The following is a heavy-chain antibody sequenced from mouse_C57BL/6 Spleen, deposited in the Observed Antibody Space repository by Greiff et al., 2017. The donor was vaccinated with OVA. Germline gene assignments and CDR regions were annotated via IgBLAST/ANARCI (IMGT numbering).Heavy chain of an antibody. Sequence: VQLQQPGAELVRPGSSVKLSCKASGYTFTSYWMDWVKQRPGQGLEWIGNIYPSDSETHYNQKFKDKATLTVDKSSSTAYMQLSSLTSEDSAVYYCARRFYYGNLGYWGQGTTLSLL. J-gene: IGHJ2*01. CDR1: GYTFTSYW. V-gene: IGHV1-61*01. D-gene: IGHD2-1*01. CDR2: IYPSDSET. CDR3: ARRFYYGNLGY.